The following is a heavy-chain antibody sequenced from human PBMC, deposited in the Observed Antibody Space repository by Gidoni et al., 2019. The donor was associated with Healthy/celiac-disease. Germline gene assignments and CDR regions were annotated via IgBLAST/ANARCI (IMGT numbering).Heavy chain of an antibody. CDR3: ARGTLLDTATPYPWGFDY. CDR2: ISSSSSYI. CDR1: GFTFSSYS. V-gene: IGHV3-21*01. Sequence: EVQLVESGGGLVKPGGSLRLSCAASGFTFSSYSMNWVRQAPGKGLEWVSSISSSSSYIYYADSVKGRFTISRDNAKNSLYLQMNSLRAEDTAVYYCARGTLLDTATPYPWGFDYWGQGTLVTVSS. J-gene: IGHJ4*02. D-gene: IGHD5-18*01.